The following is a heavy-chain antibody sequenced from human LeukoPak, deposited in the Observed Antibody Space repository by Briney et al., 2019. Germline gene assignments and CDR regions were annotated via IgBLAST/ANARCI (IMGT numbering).Heavy chain of an antibody. CDR2: IYWDDDK. J-gene: IGHJ6*02. D-gene: IGHD3-10*01. V-gene: IGHV2-5*02. CDR3: AKSGYGSGSYLRYYYYGMDV. Sequence: SGPTLVKPTQTLTLTCTLSGLSLNTSGVDVGWIRQPRGKALERLALIYWDDDKRSNPSLKTRLTITKDTSKNQVVLTVTNMDPVDTATYYCAKSGYGSGSYLRYYYYGMDVWGQGTTVTVSS. CDR1: GLSLNTSGVD.